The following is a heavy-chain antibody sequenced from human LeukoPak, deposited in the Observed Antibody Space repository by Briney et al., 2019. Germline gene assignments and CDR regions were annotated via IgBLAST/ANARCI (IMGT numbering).Heavy chain of an antibody. CDR2: IYYSGST. CDR1: GDSISNYY. CDR3: ARVQTNGWYTYFDY. D-gene: IGHD6-19*01. J-gene: IGHJ4*02. Sequence: SETLSLTCTVSGDSISNYYWSWIRQPPGKGLEWVGYIYYSGSTNYNPSLKSRVTMSLDTSKNQFSLKLSSVAAADTAVYYCARVQTNGWYTYFDYWGQGTLVTVSS. V-gene: IGHV4-59*01.